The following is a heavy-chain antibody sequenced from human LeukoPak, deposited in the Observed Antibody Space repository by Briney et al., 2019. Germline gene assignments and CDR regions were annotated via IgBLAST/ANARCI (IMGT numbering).Heavy chain of an antibody. CDR2: INPNSGGT. V-gene: IGHV1-2*04. Sequence: ASVKVSCKASGYTFTGYYMHWVRQAPGQGLEWMGWINPNSGGTNYAQKFQGWVTMTRDTSISTAYMELSRLRSDDTAVYYCAKSGGLLHNWFDPWGQGTLVTVSS. CDR1: GYTFTGYY. D-gene: IGHD1-26*01. J-gene: IGHJ5*02. CDR3: AKSGGLLHNWFDP.